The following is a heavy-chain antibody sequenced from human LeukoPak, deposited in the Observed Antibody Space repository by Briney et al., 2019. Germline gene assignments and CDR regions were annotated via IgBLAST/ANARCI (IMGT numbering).Heavy chain of an antibody. Sequence: PGGSLRLSCAASGFIFYNYAMSWVRQAPGKGLEWVSVIGVSGDTTYYADSVKGRFTIYRDNSKNTLYLEINSLRAEDTAVYYCSPLGSGVDYWGQGTLVTVTS. J-gene: IGHJ4*02. CDR2: IGVSGDTT. CDR3: SPLGSGVDY. D-gene: IGHD6-19*01. V-gene: IGHV3-23*01. CDR1: GFIFYNYA.